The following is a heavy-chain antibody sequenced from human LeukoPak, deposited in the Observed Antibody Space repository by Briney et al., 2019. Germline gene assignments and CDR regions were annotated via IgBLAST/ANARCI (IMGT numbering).Heavy chain of an antibody. CDR1: GGSISSSSYY. CDR3: ARLEGERWLQHSPFYFDY. V-gene: IGHV4-39*01. D-gene: IGHD5-24*01. J-gene: IGHJ4*02. Sequence: SETLSLTCTVSGGSISSSSYYWGWIRQPPGQGLVWIGTINYSGSTYYDPSLKSRDTISVVTSKNQFSLKLSSETAADTAVYYCARLEGERWLQHSPFYFDYWGQGTLVTVSS. CDR2: INYSGST.